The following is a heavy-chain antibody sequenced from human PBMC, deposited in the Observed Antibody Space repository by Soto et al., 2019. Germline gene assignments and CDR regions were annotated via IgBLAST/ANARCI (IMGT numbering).Heavy chain of an antibody. CDR3: AKGGGSSFFDY. CDR1: GDTFTRYY. V-gene: IGHV1-2*06. D-gene: IGHD2-2*01. CDR2: INCNSGDI. J-gene: IGHJ4*02. Sequence: QVQLEQSGAEVKEPGASVRVSCKLSGDTFTRYYIHWVRQAPGQGLEWMGRINCNSGDIKYAQSFQGRVTVTRDTSINTAYMELSRLRSDDTAVYYCAKGGGSSFFDYWGQGILVTVSS.